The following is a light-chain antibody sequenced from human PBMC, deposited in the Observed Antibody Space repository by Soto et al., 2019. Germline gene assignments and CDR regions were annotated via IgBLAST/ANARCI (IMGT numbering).Light chain of an antibody. J-gene: IGLJ1*01. CDR3: ATWDDSLNGYV. CDR2: TDN. Sequence: QPVLTQPPSASGTPGQRITISCSGSGSNIGSNTVTWYQQLPRTAPKLLIYTDNQRPSGVPDRFSGSRSGTSASLAISGLQSGDEADYYCATWDDSLNGYVFGTGTKVT. V-gene: IGLV1-44*01. CDR1: GSNIGSNT.